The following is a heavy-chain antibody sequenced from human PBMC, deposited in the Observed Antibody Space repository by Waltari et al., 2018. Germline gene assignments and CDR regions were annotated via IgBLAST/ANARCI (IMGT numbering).Heavy chain of an antibody. Sequence: QEHLVESGGGVVQPGRSMRLSCAASGIPFRRYAIHWVRQTPGKGLEWVAVTSYDGENKNYGDSVKGRFTISRDNSKNTVYLQMDSLSTEDTAVYYCAALAAAGPADYWGQGALVTVSS. CDR2: TSYDGENK. V-gene: IGHV3-30*03. J-gene: IGHJ4*02. D-gene: IGHD6-13*01. CDR1: GIPFRRYA. CDR3: AALAAAGPADY.